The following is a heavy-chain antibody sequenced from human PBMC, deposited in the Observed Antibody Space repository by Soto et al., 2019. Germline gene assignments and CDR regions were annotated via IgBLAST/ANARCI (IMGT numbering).Heavy chain of an antibody. J-gene: IGHJ4*02. CDR3: ARHAAHYGSGSQDKSFDS. V-gene: IGHV5-10-1*01. CDR1: GERLCDHW. Sequence: EALKRSCERSGERLCDHWMSWVRERPGKGLEWVGRIAPSDSFTNINPSFRGHVTMSVDRSINSAFLQWSVLKASDTAIFFCARHAAHYGSGSQDKSFDSWGQGTLVTVSS. D-gene: IGHD3-10*01. CDR2: IAPSDSFT.